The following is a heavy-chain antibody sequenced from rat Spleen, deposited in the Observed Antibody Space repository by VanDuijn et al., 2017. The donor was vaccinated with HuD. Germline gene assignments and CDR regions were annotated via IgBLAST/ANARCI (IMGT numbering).Heavy chain of an antibody. D-gene: IGHD2-1*01. CDR3: ATRYLQYFDY. J-gene: IGHJ2*01. CDR1: GFTFSDYG. V-gene: IGHV5-29*01. Sequence: EVQLVESGGGLVQPGRSLKLSCAAPGFTFSDYGMAWVRQAPTKGLEWVATISYGDTSGHSSTYYRDSVKGRFTISRANAKSTLSLQMNSRRSEDTATYYCATRYLQYFDYWGQGVMVTVSS. CDR2: ISYGDTSGHSST.